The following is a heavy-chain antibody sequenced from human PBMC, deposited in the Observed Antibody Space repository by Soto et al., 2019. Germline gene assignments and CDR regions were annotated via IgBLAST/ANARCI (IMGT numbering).Heavy chain of an antibody. J-gene: IGHJ4*02. V-gene: IGHV3-7*03. D-gene: IGHD5-12*01. CDR2: IKEDGSAA. Sequence: PGGSLRLSCVASEFSISPYWMSWVRQAPGKGLEWVANIKEDGSAARCVDSARDRFLISRDNTKNSLYLQMTNLRAEDTAIYYCVSDGDVCSGSDCFRHFKYWGRGTRVTVSS. CDR1: EFSISPYW. CDR3: VSDGDVCSGSDCFRHFKY.